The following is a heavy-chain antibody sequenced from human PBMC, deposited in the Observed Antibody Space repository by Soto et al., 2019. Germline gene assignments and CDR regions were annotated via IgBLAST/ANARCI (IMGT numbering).Heavy chain of an antibody. CDR2: ISSSGSTI. J-gene: IGHJ4*02. CDR1: GFTFSSYE. D-gene: IGHD3-22*01. V-gene: IGHV3-48*03. CDR3: AREPYDSSGYYADYFDY. Sequence: GGSLRLSCAASGFTFSSYEMNWVRQAPGKGLEWVSYISSSGSTIYYADSVKGRFTISRDNAKNSLYLQMNSLRAEDTAVYYCAREPYDSSGYYADYFDYWGQGTLVTVSS.